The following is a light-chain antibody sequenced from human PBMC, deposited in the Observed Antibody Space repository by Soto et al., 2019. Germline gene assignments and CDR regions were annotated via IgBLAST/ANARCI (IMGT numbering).Light chain of an antibody. V-gene: IGKV1-5*03. CDR2: NTS. Sequence: DIEMTQSPSTLSASVGDRVTITCRASRSLSGWLAWYQQKPGKAPKLLIYNTSSLDSGLPSRFSGSASGTEFPLTISCLPADFVAYYYRLQNKSLYTFGQGTKLHIK. J-gene: IGKJ2*01. CDR1: RSLSGW. CDR3: LQNKSLYT.